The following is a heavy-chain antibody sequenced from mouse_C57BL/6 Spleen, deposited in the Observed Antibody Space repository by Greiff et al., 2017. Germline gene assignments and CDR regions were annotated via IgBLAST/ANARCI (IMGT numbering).Heavy chain of an antibody. D-gene: IGHD1-1*01. V-gene: IGHV1-55*01. Sequence: QVQLQQPGAELVKPGASVKMSCKASGYTFTSYWITWVKQRPGQGLEWIGDIYPGSGSTKYNEKFKSKATLTVDTSSSTAYMPLSSLTSEDSAVYYVARSLITTVVASGYFDVWGTGTTVTVSS. CDR3: ARSLITTVVASGYFDV. J-gene: IGHJ1*03. CDR2: IYPGSGST. CDR1: GYTFTSYW.